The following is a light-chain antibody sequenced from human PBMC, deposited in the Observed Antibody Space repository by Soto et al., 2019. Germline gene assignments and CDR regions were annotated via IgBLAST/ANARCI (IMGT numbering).Light chain of an antibody. V-gene: IGLV2-11*01. J-gene: IGLJ1*01. CDR1: SSDVGGYNY. CDR3: CSYAGSSYV. Sequence: QSVLTQPRSVSGSPGQSVTISCTGTSSDVGGYNYVSWYQRHPGKAPKLMIYDVNKRPSGVPDRFSGSKSGNTASLTISGLQAEDEADYYCCSYAGSSYVFGTGTKVT. CDR2: DVN.